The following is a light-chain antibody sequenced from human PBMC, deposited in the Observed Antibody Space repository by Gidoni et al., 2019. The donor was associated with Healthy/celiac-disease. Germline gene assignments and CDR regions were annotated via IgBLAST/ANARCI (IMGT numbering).Light chain of an antibody. V-gene: IGKV1-33*01. Sequence: DIQMPQSPSSLSASVGDRVTITCQASQDISNYLNWYQQKPGKAPKLLIYDASNLETGVPSRFSGSGSGTDFTFTISSLQPEDIATYYCQQYDNLYTFGQXTKLEIK. J-gene: IGKJ2*01. CDR2: DAS. CDR3: QQYDNLYT. CDR1: QDISNY.